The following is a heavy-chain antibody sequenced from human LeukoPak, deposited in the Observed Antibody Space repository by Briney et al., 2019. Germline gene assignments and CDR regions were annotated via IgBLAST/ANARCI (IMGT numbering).Heavy chain of an antibody. Sequence: GGSLRLSCAASGFTFSSYEMNWVRQAPGKGLEWVSYISSSGSTIYYADSVKGRFTIFRDNARDSLDLQMNSLRAEDTAVYYCVRVFNREGFDYWGQGTLVTVSS. CDR2: ISSSGSTI. J-gene: IGHJ4*02. CDR3: VRVFNREGFDY. V-gene: IGHV3-48*03. CDR1: GFTFSSYE. D-gene: IGHD1-26*01.